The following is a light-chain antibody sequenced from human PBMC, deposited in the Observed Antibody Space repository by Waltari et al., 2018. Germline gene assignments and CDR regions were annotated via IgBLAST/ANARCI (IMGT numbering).Light chain of an antibody. Sequence: EIEMTQSPATLSVSPGERATVSCRASQSVGSKLAWYQQKPGQAPRLLVYAASTRATGSPVRFSGSGSGTEFTLTISSLQSEDFAVYYCQQSNNWPYTFGQGTKLEIK. CDR1: QSVGSK. CDR3: QQSNNWPYT. V-gene: IGKV3-15*01. J-gene: IGKJ2*01. CDR2: AAS.